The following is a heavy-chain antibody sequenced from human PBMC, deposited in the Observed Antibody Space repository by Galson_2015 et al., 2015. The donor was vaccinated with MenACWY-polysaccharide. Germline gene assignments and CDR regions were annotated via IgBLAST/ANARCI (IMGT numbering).Heavy chain of an antibody. CDR2: VDPSGRDT. D-gene: IGHD1-14*01. CDR1: GYNFRDFA. V-gene: IGHV3-23*05. J-gene: IGHJ4*02. CDR3: AKYQPTASTITFDH. Sequence: SLRVSCTTSGYNFRDFAMPWVRQAPGKGLEWVATVDPSGRDTYYPDTLRGRITISRDKSMNILYLQLNSLRAEDTAMYYCAKYQPTASTITFDHWGQGTLVTVSS.